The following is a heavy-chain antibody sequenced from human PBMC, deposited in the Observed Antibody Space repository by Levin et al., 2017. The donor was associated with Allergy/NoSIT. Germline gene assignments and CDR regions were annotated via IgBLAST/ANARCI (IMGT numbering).Heavy chain of an antibody. V-gene: IGHV4-59*01. CDR3: TRGSGWYLY. J-gene: IGHJ4*02. D-gene: IGHD6-19*01. Sequence: SETLSLTCTVSGDSINNYYWSWIRQPPGKGLEWIGFILYSGSTNYNPSLTSRVTIAVDTSKNQFSLSLNSVTAADTAVYYCTRGSGWYLYWGQGTLVTVSS. CDR2: ILYSGST. CDR1: GDSINNYY.